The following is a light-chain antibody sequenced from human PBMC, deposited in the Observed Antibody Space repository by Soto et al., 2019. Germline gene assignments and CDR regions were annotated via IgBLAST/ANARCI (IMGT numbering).Light chain of an antibody. Sequence: ETVLTQSPATLSLSPGERAILSCRASQSVSTYLAWYQQKPGQAPRLLISDASNRATGIPDRFSGSGSGTDFTLTISSLEPEDVAVYYGQQRSSWPLTFGGGTKVEIK. V-gene: IGKV3-11*01. CDR2: DAS. J-gene: IGKJ4*01. CDR1: QSVSTY. CDR3: QQRSSWPLT.